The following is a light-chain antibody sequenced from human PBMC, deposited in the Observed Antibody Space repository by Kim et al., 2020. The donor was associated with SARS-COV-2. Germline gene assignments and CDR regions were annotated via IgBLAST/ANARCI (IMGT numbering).Light chain of an antibody. J-gene: IGLJ2*01. CDR2: GKN. CDR1: SLRSYY. Sequence: ELTQDPAVSVALGQTVRITCQGDSLRSYYATWYQQKPGQAPILLIYGKNNRPSGIPDRFSGSSSGNTASLTITGTQAGDEADYYCNSRDTNDIVLFGGGTKLTVL. CDR3: NSRDTNDIVL. V-gene: IGLV3-19*01.